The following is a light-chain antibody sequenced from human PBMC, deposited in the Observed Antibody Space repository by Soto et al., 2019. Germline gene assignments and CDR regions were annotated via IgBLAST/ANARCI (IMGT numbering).Light chain of an antibody. V-gene: IGLV2-8*01. CDR3: KSYAGSNTYV. Sequence: ALTQPPSASGSPGQSVTISCTGTKSDIGVYDFVSWYQHHPGKAPRLIIYEVVQRPSGVPDRFSGSKSGNTASLTVSGLQAADEADYFCKSYAGSNTYVFGSGTKVTVL. CDR1: KSDIGVYDF. CDR2: EVV. J-gene: IGLJ1*01.